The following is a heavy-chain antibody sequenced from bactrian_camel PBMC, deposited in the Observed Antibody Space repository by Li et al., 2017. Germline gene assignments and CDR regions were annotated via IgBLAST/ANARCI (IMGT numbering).Heavy chain of an antibody. V-gene: IGHV3S1*01. J-gene: IGHJ6*01. CDR1: RYTYKRNC. Sequence: QVQLVESGGGSVQAGGSLTLSCAAGRYTYKRNCMGWFRQRPGKDREGLAVLWIGGATTTYADSVKGRFIITRDKAKNTVYLEMTNLKPEDSGMYYCAANFGPYCSGPYLARRANCLGQGTQVTVSS. D-gene: IGHD2*01. CDR2: LWIGGATT.